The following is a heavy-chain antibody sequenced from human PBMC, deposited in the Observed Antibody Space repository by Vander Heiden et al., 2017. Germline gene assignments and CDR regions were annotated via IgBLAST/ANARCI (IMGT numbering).Heavy chain of an antibody. V-gene: IGHV1-69*01. Sequence: QVQLVQSGAEVKKPGSSVKVSCKASGGTFSSYAISWVRQAPGQGLEWMGGIIPIFGTANYAQKFQGRVTITADESTSTAYMERSSLRSEDTAVYYCARGRYIVVVPAAPPVDGMDVWGQGTTVTVSS. CDR3: ARGRYIVVVPAAPPVDGMDV. CDR2: IIPIFGTA. J-gene: IGHJ6*02. CDR1: GGTFSSYA. D-gene: IGHD2-2*01.